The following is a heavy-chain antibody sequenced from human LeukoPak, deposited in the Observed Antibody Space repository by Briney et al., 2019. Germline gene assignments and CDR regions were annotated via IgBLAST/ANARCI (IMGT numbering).Heavy chain of an antibody. CDR3: TTFYTRLTDY. CDR1: GFXFNTYW. Sequence: GGSLRLSCAASGFXFNTYWISWVRQAPGKGLEWLATINQDGSEKYYVDSVKGRFTVSRDNAKSLLYLQMNSLRAEDTAVYYCTTFYTRLTDYWGQGALVTVSS. CDR2: INQDGSEK. J-gene: IGHJ4*02. D-gene: IGHD2/OR15-2a*01. V-gene: IGHV3-7*05.